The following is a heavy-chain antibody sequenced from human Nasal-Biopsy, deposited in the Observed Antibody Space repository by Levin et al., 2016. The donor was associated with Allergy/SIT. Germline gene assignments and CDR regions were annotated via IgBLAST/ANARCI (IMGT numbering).Heavy chain of an antibody. J-gene: IGHJ4*02. V-gene: IGHV3-7*03. D-gene: IGHD6-6*01. Sequence: LSLTCAASGFVFGRYWMSWVRQAPGKGLEWVANIKFDGNEKRYVDSVKGRFTISRDNANNSLYLQMNSLRAEDTAVYYCAREGSVASPLDYWGQGTLVAVSS. CDR2: IKFDGNEK. CDR3: AREGSVASPLDY. CDR1: GFVFGRYW.